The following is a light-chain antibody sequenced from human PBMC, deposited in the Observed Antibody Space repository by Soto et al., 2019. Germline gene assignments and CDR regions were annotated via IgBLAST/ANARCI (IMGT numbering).Light chain of an antibody. V-gene: IGKV1-5*03. J-gene: IGKJ1*01. CDR1: QTISSW. CDR2: KAF. CDR3: QHYNSYSEA. Sequence: DIQMTQSPSTLSGSVGDRVTITCRASQTISSWLAWYQQKPGKAPKLLIYKAFTLKSGVPSRFSGSGSGTEFTLTISSLQPDDFATYYCQHYNSYSEAFGQGPKVDI.